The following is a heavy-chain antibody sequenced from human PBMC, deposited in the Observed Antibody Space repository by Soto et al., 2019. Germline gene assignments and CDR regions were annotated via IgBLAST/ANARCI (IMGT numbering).Heavy chain of an antibody. CDR1: GYTFTSYG. V-gene: IGHV1-18*01. D-gene: IGHD3-10*01. J-gene: IGHJ6*03. Sequence: ASVTGSCKASGYTFTSYGIIWVRQAPGQGLEWMGWISAYNGSTNYAQKLQGRVTMTRDTSISTAYMELSRLRSDDTAVYYCARGVGFGDNMEYYYYYMDVWGKGTTVTVSS. CDR3: ARGVGFGDNMEYYYYYMDV. CDR2: ISAYNGST.